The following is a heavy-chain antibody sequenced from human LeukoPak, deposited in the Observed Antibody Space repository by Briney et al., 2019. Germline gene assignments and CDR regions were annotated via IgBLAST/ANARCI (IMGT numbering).Heavy chain of an antibody. J-gene: IGHJ4*02. Sequence: GGSLRLSCAASGFTVSSNYLSWVRQAPGKGLEWVSTIYSGGSTYYADSLTGRFNISRDNSKNTLYLQMNSLRAEDTAVYYCARDGAVLTGYYDYWGQGTLVTVSS. CDR1: GFTVSSNY. D-gene: IGHD3-9*01. CDR2: IYSGGST. V-gene: IGHV3-66*01. CDR3: ARDGAVLTGYYDY.